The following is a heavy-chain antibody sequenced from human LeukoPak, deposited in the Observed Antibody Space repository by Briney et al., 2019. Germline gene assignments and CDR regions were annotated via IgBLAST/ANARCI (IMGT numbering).Heavy chain of an antibody. CDR1: GYTFTSYA. CDR2: INAGNGNT. J-gene: IGHJ4*02. V-gene: IGHV1-3*01. CDR3: ARGQPYYYGSGSSGDYFDY. Sequence: ASVKVSCKASGYTFTSYAMHWVRQAPGQRLEWMGWINAGNGNTKYSQKFQGRVTITRDTSASTAYMELSSLRSEDTAVYYCARGQPYYYGSGSSGDYFDYWGQGTLVTVSS. D-gene: IGHD3-10*01.